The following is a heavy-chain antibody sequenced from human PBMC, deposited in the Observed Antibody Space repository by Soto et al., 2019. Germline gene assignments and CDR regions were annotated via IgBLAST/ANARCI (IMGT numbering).Heavy chain of an antibody. CDR1: GGSISSGDYY. CDR3: ARARGARYFDY. D-gene: IGHD2-15*01. CDR2: IYYSGST. Sequence: QVQLQESGPGLVKPSQTLSLTCTVSGGSISSGDYYWSWIRQPPGKGLEWIGYIYYSGSTYYNPSLKSRVTXXXXXXXXXXXXXXXSVXXXDTAVYYCARARGARYFDYWGQGTLVTVSS. V-gene: IGHV4-30-4*01. J-gene: IGHJ4*02.